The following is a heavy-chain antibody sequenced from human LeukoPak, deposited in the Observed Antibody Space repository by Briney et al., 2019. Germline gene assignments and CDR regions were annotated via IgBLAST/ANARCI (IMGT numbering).Heavy chain of an antibody. CDR3: AKDYSSGWYDY. CDR1: GFTFSSYA. J-gene: IGHJ4*02. CDR2: ISGSGGST. Sequence: GGSLRLSCAASGFTFSSYAMNWVRQAPGRGLEWVSVISGSGGSTSYADSVKGRFTISRDNSKNTLYLQMNSLRAEDTAVYYCAKDYSSGWYDYWGRRTLVTVSS. V-gene: IGHV3-23*01. D-gene: IGHD6-19*01.